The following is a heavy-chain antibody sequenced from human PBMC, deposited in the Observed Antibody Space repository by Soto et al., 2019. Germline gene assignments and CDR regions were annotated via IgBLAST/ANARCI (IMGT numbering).Heavy chain of an antibody. CDR1: GGTFSSYT. CDR3: ASGARYVHTSPDY. V-gene: IGHV1-69*02. J-gene: IGHJ4*02. Sequence: QVQLVQSGAEVKKPGSSVKVSCKASGGTFSSYTISWVRQAPGQGLEWMGRIIPILGIANYAQKFQGRVTITADKSTSTAYMKLSSLRSEDTAVYYCASGARYVHTSPDYWGQGTLVTVSS. D-gene: IGHD2-2*01. CDR2: IIPILGIA.